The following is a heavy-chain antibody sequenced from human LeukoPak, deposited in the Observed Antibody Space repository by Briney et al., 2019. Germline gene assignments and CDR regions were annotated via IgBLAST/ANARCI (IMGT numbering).Heavy chain of an antibody. D-gene: IGHD3-10*01. Sequence: SETLSLTCTVSGGSISSYYWSWIRQPPGKGLEWIGYIYHSGSTKYNPSLKSRVTISVDTSKNQFSLKLSSVTPADTAVYYCARGGYYGSGNDFRFDPWGQGTLVTVSS. J-gene: IGHJ5*02. CDR3: ARGGYYGSGNDFRFDP. V-gene: IGHV4-59*01. CDR1: GGSISSYY. CDR2: IYHSGST.